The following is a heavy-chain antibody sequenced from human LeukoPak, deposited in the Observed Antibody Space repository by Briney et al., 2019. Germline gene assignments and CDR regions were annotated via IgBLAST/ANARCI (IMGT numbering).Heavy chain of an antibody. CDR2: ISYDGGKK. CDR1: GFTFSSYA. J-gene: IGHJ4*02. Sequence: GSLRLSCAASGFTFSSYAMHWVGQAPGKGLEGVAVISYDGGKKYYADSVKGGFTISRDNAKKTLYLQMNSLRAEDTAVYYCARTGCSSTSCYKYSFDYWGQGTLVTVS. V-gene: IGHV3-30*04. D-gene: IGHD2-2*02. CDR3: ARTGCSSTSCYKYSFDY.